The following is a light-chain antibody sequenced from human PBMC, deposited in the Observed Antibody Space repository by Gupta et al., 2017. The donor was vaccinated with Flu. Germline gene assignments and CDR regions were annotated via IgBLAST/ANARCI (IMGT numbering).Light chain of an antibody. CDR2: AAS. V-gene: IGKV1-6*02. Sequence: SSSMSAVVGYTITFCCLASRRRHTRSFGDWSSDGCSSDLLIYAASTLQSGVPSRFRGRGSGSEFTLTISGLQPEDFATYYCLQDYNYPYTFGQGTKLEIK. CDR1: RRRHT. J-gene: IGKJ2*01. CDR3: LQDYNYPYT.